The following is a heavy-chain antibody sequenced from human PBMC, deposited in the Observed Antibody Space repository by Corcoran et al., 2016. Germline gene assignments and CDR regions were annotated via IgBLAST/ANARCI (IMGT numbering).Heavy chain of an antibody. D-gene: IGHD4-17*01. J-gene: IGHJ5*02. CDR3: ARDMYGDTAREA. Sequence: EVQLVESGGGLVKPGGSLRLSCAASGFTFSSYSMNWVRQAPGKGLEWVSSISSSSSYIYYADSVKGRFTISRDNAKNSLYLQMNSLRAEDTAVYYWARDMYGDTAREAWGQGTLVTVSS. CDR1: GFTFSSYS. CDR2: ISSSSSYI. V-gene: IGHV3-21*01.